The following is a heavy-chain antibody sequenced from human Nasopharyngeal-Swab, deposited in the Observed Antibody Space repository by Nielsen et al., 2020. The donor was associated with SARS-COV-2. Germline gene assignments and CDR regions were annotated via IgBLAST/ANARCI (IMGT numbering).Heavy chain of an antibody. J-gene: IGHJ4*02. CDR2: IYHSGST. D-gene: IGHD5-24*01. V-gene: IGHV4-38-2*02. Sequence: WIRQPPGKGLEWIGSIYHSGSTYYNPSLKSRVTISVDTSKNQFSLKLSSVTAADTAVYYCARVAWLQSHYYFDYWGQGTLVTVSS. CDR3: ARVAWLQSHYYFDY.